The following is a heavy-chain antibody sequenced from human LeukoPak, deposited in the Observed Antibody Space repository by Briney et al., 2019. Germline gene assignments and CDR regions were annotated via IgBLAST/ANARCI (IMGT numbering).Heavy chain of an antibody. CDR3: ARHSSLRPKKTNWFDP. D-gene: IGHD2-15*01. CDR1: GFTFSSYG. Sequence: GGSLRLSCAASGFTFSSYGMSWVRQAPGKGLEWVSAISGSGGSTYYADSVKGRFTISRDNAKNSLYLQMNSLRAEDTAVYYCARHSSLRPKKTNWFDPWGQGTLVTVSS. J-gene: IGHJ5*02. V-gene: IGHV3-23*01. CDR2: ISGSGGST.